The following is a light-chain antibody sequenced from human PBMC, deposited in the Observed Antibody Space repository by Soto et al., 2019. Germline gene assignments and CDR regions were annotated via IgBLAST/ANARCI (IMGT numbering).Light chain of an antibody. CDR2: EGS. CDR3: CSYAGPRYV. Sequence: QSVLTQPASVSGSPGQSITMSCTGTSSDVGGYNLVSWYQQYPGKAPKLVIYEGSKRPSGVSTRFSASRSGNTASLTISGLQAEDEADYYCCSYAGPRYVFGTGTKVTVL. J-gene: IGLJ1*01. V-gene: IGLV2-23*01. CDR1: SSDVGGYNL.